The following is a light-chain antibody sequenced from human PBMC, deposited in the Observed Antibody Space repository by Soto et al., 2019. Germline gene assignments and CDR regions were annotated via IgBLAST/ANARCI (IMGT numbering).Light chain of an antibody. CDR2: DAS. CDR3: QQYQTYST. J-gene: IGKJ5*01. V-gene: IGKV1-5*01. Sequence: IKITQSPSTVSASVGDRVTITCRASQSIRSLLAWYQQKPGKAPKVLIYDASSLGSGVPSRFSGSGSGTEFTLTISSLQPDDFATYFCQQYQTYSTFGQGTRLEIK. CDR1: QSIRSL.